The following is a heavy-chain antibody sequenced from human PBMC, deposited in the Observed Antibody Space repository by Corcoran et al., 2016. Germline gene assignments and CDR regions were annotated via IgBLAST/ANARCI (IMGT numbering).Heavy chain of an antibody. CDR1: GGSISSSNW. V-gene: IGHV4-4*02. Sequence: QVQLQESGPGLVKPSGTLSLTCAVSGGSISSSNWWSWVRQPPGKGLEWIGEIYHSGSTNYNPSLKSRVTISVDKSKNQFSLKLSSVTAADTAVYYCARVSYYYDSSGSPGYFDLWGRGTLVTVSS. CDR2: IYHSGST. D-gene: IGHD3-22*01. J-gene: IGHJ2*01. CDR3: ARVSYYYDSSGSPGYFDL.